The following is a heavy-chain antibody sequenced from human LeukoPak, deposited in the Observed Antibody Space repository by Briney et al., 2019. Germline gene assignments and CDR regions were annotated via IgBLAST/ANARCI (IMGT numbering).Heavy chain of an antibody. Sequence: SETLSLTCTVSGGSISSSSYYLGWIRQPPGKGLEWIGSIYYSGSTYYNPSLKSRVTISVDTSKNQFSLKLSSVTAADTAVYYCARHGLYYYDSSGYYGGYYFDYWGQGTLVTVSS. CDR3: ARHGLYYYDSSGYYGGYYFDY. CDR1: GGSISSSSYY. CDR2: IYYSGST. V-gene: IGHV4-39*01. J-gene: IGHJ4*02. D-gene: IGHD3-22*01.